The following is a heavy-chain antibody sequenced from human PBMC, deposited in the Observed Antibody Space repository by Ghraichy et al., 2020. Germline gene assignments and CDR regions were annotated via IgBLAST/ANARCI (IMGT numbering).Heavy chain of an antibody. CDR2: IYSGGST. D-gene: IGHD6-13*01. V-gene: IGHV3-53*01. J-gene: IGHJ6*02. Sequence: GESLNISCAASGFTVSSNYMSWVRQAPGKGLEWVSVIYSGGSTYYADSVKGRFTISRDNSKNTLYLQMNSLRAEDTAVYYCARDGRVGQQLDDNHGMDVWGRGTTVTVSS. CDR3: ARDGRVGQQLDDNHGMDV. CDR1: GFTVSSNY.